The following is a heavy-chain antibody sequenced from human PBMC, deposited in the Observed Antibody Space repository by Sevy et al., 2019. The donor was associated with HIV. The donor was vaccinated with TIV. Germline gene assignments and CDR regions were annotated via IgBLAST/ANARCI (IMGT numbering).Heavy chain of an antibody. D-gene: IGHD2-15*01. J-gene: IGHJ5*02. Sequence: ASVKVSCKASGYTFTGYYMHWVRQAPGQGLGWMGWINPNSGGTNYAQKFQGRVTMTRDTSISTAYMELSRLRSDDTAVYYCARERVYCSGGSCKPGGWFDPWGQGTLVTVSS. V-gene: IGHV1-2*02. CDR3: ARERVYCSGGSCKPGGWFDP. CDR2: INPNSGGT. CDR1: GYTFTGYY.